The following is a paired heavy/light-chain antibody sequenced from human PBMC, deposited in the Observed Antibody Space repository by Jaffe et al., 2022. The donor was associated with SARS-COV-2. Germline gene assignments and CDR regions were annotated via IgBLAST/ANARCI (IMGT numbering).Light chain of an antibody. V-gene: IGLV3-1*01. CDR2: QDS. CDR3: QAWDSSDVV. CDR1: KLGDKY. J-gene: IGLJ2*01. Sequence: SYELTQPPSVSVSPGQTASITCSGDKLGDKYACWYQQKPGQSPVLVIYQDSKRPSGIPERFSGSNSGNTATLTISGTQAMDEADYYCQAWDSSDVVFGGGTKLTVL.
Heavy chain of an antibody. CDR3: ARDQYLLAVAGTSPVDY. CDR1: GFTFSSYS. Sequence: EVQLVESGGGLVKPGGSLRLSCAASGFTFSSYSMNWVRQAPGKGLEWVSSISSSSSYIYYADSVKGRFTISRDNAKNSLYLQMNSLRAEDTAVYYCARDQYLLAVAGTSPVDYWGQGTLVTVSS. CDR2: ISSSSSYI. V-gene: IGHV3-21*01. D-gene: IGHD6-19*01. J-gene: IGHJ4*02.